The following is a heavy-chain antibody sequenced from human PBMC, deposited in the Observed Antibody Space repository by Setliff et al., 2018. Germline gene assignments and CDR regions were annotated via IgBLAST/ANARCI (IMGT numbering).Heavy chain of an antibody. CDR2: IIPTFETT. Sequence: SVKVSCKASGGTFSTYSLAWVRRAPGQGLEWLGRIIPTFETTNYAQKFQGRVTITADESSGTVYMALSSLRYDDTAVYYCVRSSVEATYGPTSESDEYFPIWGQGTLVTVSS. D-gene: IGHD3-10*01. J-gene: IGHJ1*01. CDR1: GGTFSTYS. V-gene: IGHV1-69*13. CDR3: VRSSVEATYGPTSESDEYFPI.